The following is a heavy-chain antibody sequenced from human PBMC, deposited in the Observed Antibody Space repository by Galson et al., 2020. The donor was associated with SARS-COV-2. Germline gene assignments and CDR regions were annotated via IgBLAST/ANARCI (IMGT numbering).Heavy chain of an antibody. Sequence: SQTLSLTCVISGDSVSSNTAAWNWIRQSPSRGLEWLGRTYYRSKWYNDYAVSVKSRITINSDTSNNRFSLQLDSVTPEDTAVYYCARDAYFDYLVYYFDYWGQGTLVTVSS. J-gene: IGHJ4*02. CDR1: GDSVSSNTAA. D-gene: IGHD3-9*01. CDR3: ARDAYFDYLVYYFDY. CDR2: TYYRSKWYN. V-gene: IGHV6-1*01.